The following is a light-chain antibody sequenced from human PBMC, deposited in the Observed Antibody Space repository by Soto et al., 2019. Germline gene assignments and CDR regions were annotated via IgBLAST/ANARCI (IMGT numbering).Light chain of an antibody. V-gene: IGKV3-15*01. CDR2: YAS. J-gene: IGKJ5*01. CDR1: QSVRNN. CDR3: QQYNNWPPIT. Sequence: EIMMTQSPATLSVSPGERATLSCRASQSVRNNLAWYQHKPGQVPRLLIYYASTRATGIPARFSGSGSGTEFTLTISSPQSEDVAVYYCQQYNNWPPITFGQGTRLEMK.